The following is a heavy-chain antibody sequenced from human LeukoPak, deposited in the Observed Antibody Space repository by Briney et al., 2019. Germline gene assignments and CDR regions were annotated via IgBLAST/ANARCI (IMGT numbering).Heavy chain of an antibody. J-gene: IGHJ5*02. CDR1: GYTFTDYY. CDR3: ARVTYYDRSMSIDP. Sequence: ASVKVSCKASGYTFTDYYMHWVRQAPGQGLEWMGWINPNSGDTNYAQKFQGRVTMTRDTSISTAYMELNRLRSEDTAVYYCARVTYYDRSMSIDPWGQGTLVTVSS. V-gene: IGHV1-2*02. CDR2: INPNSGDT. D-gene: IGHD3-22*01.